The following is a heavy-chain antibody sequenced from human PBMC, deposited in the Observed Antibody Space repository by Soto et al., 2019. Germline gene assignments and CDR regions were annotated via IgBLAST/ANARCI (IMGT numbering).Heavy chain of an antibody. V-gene: IGHV3-23*01. Sequence: EVQLLESGGGLVQPGGSLRLSCAASGFIFSRNAMSWVRQAPGKGLEWVSAISGSGGGTYYADSVKGRFTISRDNSNNTLYLQMNSLRAEDTAVYYCAKPRDDSRVGAFDIWGQGTMVTVSS. CDR3: AKPRDDSRVGAFDI. J-gene: IGHJ3*02. CDR2: ISGSGGGT. CDR1: GFIFSRNA. D-gene: IGHD3-22*01.